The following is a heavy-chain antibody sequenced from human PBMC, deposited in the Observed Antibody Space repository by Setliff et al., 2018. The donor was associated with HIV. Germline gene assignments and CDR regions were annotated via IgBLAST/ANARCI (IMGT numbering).Heavy chain of an antibody. J-gene: IGHJ4*02. CDR1: GGSISSGSYY. CDR3: ARRIYGNNPYFDY. V-gene: IGHV4-39*07. CDR2: IYHSGST. D-gene: IGHD4-17*01. Sequence: SETLSLTCSVSGGSISSGSYYWGWIRQPPGKGLEWIGSIYHSGSTYDSPSLKSRVTISVDTSKNQFSLKLSSVTAADTAIYYCARRIYGNNPYFDYWSQGTLVTVSS.